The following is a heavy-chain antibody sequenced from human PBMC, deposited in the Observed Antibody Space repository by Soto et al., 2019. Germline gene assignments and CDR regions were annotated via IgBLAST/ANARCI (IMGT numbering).Heavy chain of an antibody. Sequence: SVKVSCKASGGTFSSYAISWVRQAPGQGLEWMGGIIPIFGTANYAQKFQGRVTITADESTSTAYMELSSLRSEDTAVYYCARDLVVVVAATPRSRGMDVWGQGTTVTVSS. CDR3: ARDLVVVVAATPRSRGMDV. D-gene: IGHD2-15*01. V-gene: IGHV1-69*13. CDR2: IIPIFGTA. J-gene: IGHJ6*02. CDR1: GGTFSSYA.